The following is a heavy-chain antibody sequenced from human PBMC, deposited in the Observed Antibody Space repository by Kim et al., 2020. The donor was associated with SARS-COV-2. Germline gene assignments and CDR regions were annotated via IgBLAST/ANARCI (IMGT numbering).Heavy chain of an antibody. J-gene: IGHJ6*02. CDR1: GYTFTSYY. D-gene: IGHD3-10*01. V-gene: IGHV1-46*03. Sequence: ASVKVSCKASGYTFTSYYMHWVRQAPGQGLEWMGIINPSGGSTSYAQKFQGRVTMTRDTSTSTVYMELSSLRSEDTAVYYCARERVRFSGGSYYYYGMDVWGQGTTVTVSS. CDR2: INPSGGST. CDR3: ARERVRFSGGSYYYYGMDV.